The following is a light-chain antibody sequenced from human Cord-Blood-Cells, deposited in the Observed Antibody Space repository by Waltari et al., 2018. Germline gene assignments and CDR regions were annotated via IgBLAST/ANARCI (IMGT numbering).Light chain of an antibody. CDR2: DVS. V-gene: IGLV2-14*03. Sequence: QSALTQPASVSGSPGQSITISCTGTSSDVGGYNYVSWYQQHQGKAPKLMIYDVSKRPVWVSNRFAGSKSGNTASLTISGLQAEDEADYYCSSYTSSSTWVFGGGTKLTVL. J-gene: IGLJ3*02. CDR1: SSDVGGYNY. CDR3: SSYTSSSTWV.